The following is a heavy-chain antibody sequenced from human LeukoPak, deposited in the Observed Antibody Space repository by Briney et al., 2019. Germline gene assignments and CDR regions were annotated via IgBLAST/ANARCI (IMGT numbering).Heavy chain of an antibody. V-gene: IGHV4-30-4*01. D-gene: IGHD2-21*02. CDR2: MYYSGST. Sequence: SETLSLTCTVSGGSVSGGNYFWTWIRQPPGKGLEWIGYMYYSGSTYYNPSLKSRVIISVDPSKNQFTLKLTSVSAADTAMYYCARATDAIFDWFDSWGQGALVTVSS. CDR3: ARATDAIFDWFDS. CDR1: GGSVSGGNYF. J-gene: IGHJ5*01.